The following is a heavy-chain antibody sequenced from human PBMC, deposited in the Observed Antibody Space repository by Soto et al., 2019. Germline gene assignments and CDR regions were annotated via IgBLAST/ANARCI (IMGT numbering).Heavy chain of an antibody. CDR2: ISASGTST. V-gene: IGHV3-48*02. D-gene: IGHD5-12*01. J-gene: IGHJ3*01. Sequence: EVHLVESGGGLVQPGGSRRLSCAASGFTFNRHSMSWVRQAPGKGLEWVSYISASGTSTQYADFVRGRLTVSRDNAKNSLSLQINRLREDYTAVYYCARDLLLVASATGAFDVWGQGTTVTVS. CDR1: GFTFNRHS. CDR3: ARDLLLVASATGAFDV.